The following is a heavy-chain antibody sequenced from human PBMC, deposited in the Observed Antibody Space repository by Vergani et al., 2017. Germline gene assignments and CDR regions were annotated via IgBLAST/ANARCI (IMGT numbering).Heavy chain of an antibody. CDR3: AGDLGVVITQSWFDP. J-gene: IGHJ5*02. V-gene: IGHV1-2*02. D-gene: IGHD3-3*01. CDR1: GYTFIGYY. Sequence: QVQLVQSGAEVKKPGASVKVSCKASGYTFIGYYMHCLLQPPGQGLEWMGWINPNSGGTNYAQTFQGRVTMTRDTSISTAYMELSRLRSDETAVYYCAGDLGVVITQSWFDPWGQGTPVTVAS. CDR2: INPNSGGT.